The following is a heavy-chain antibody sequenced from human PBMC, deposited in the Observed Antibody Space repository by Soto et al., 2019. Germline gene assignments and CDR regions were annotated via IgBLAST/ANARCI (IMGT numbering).Heavy chain of an antibody. CDR1: GGTFTTYT. J-gene: IGHJ3*01. D-gene: IGHD6-25*01. Sequence: QVQLVQSGAEVMKPGSSVKVSCKTSGGTFTTYTIYWVRQAPGQGLEWMGRVIPLFGTTKYAQNFQDRVTITAEESTSTAYLELSSLRSEDTAVYYCARRLDDRADAAFDVWGEGTAVTVSA. CDR3: ARRLDDRADAAFDV. CDR2: VIPLFGTT. V-gene: IGHV1-69*18.